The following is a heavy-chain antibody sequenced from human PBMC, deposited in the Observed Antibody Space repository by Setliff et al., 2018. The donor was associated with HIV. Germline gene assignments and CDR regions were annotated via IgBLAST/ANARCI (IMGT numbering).Heavy chain of an antibody. CDR2: INSYNGNT. Sequence: GASVKVSCKASGYTFTTYGVNWVRQAPGQGLEWMGWINSYNGNTKFAQKFQGRVTMTTDTSTTTAFMELRSLKADDTGIYYCSRSGVPQYYYYGMDVWGQGTTVT. CDR1: GYTFTTYG. CDR3: SRSGVPQYYYYGMDV. V-gene: IGHV1-18*04. D-gene: IGHD3-10*01. J-gene: IGHJ6*02.